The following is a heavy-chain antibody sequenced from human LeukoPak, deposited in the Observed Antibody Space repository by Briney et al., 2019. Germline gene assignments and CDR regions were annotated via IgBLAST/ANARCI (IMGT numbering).Heavy chain of an antibody. V-gene: IGHV3-23*01. CDR2: ISGSGGSA. CDR3: AIRVVVATYNWFGP. J-gene: IGHJ5*02. Sequence: GGSLRLSCTASGFTFGSYAMSWVRQAPGKGLEWVSDISGSGGSALYADSVKGRFTISRDNSKNTLYLQMNSLRVEDTAVYYCAIRVVVATYNWFGPWGQGTLVTVSS. D-gene: IGHD2-15*01. CDR1: GFTFGSYA.